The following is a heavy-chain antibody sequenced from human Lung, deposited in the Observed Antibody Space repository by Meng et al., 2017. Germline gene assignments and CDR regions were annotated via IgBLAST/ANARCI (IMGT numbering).Heavy chain of an antibody. J-gene: IGHJ6*02. CDR1: GFILTDFY. D-gene: IGHD5-24*01. CDR2: VNPNSGDT. Sequence: QVQLMQSGAEVKKPGASLKVSCKTSGFILTDFYMHWVRQAPGQGLEWMGGVNPNSGDTNYAPKFEGRVTMTRDTSISTIYLELGRLSSDDTAVYYYVRRRSRAHNYGMDVWGRGTTVTVSS. V-gene: IGHV1-2*02. CDR3: VRRRSRAHNYGMDV.